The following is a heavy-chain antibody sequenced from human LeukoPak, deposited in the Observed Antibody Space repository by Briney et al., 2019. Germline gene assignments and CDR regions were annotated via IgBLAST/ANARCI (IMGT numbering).Heavy chain of an antibody. D-gene: IGHD2/OR15-2a*01. V-gene: IGHV3-53*04. J-gene: IGHJ5*02. CDR2: IYSGGST. CDR3: ARTTSEIPIIGFDP. Sequence: GGSLRLSCAASGFTVSSNYMSWVRQAPGKGLEWASVIYSGGSTYYADSVKGRFTISRHNSKNTLYLQMNSLRAEDTAVYYCARTTSEIPIIGFDPWGQGTLVTVSS. CDR1: GFTVSSNY.